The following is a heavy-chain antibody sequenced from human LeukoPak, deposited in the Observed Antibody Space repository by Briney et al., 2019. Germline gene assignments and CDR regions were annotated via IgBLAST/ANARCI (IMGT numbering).Heavy chain of an antibody. Sequence: GGSLRLSCAASGFTFSSYSMNWVRQAPGKGLEWVSYISSSSSTIYYADSVKGRFTISRDNAKNSLYLQMNSLRAEDTAVYYCARDRVALTTVTTYFDYWGQGTLVTVSS. CDR1: GFTFSSYS. J-gene: IGHJ4*02. D-gene: IGHD4-17*01. CDR2: ISSSSSTI. V-gene: IGHV3-48*04. CDR3: ARDRVALTTVTTYFDY.